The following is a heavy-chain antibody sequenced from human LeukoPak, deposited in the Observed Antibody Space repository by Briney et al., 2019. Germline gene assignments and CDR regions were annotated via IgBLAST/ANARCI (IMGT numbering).Heavy chain of an antibody. CDR3: ATDPHIAVAGTYVDY. V-gene: IGHV1-69-2*01. J-gene: IGHJ4*02. D-gene: IGHD6-19*01. Sequence: WASVKVSCKVSGYTFTDYYMHWVQQAPGKGLEWMGLVDPEDGETIHAEKFQGRVTITADTSTDTACMELSSLRSGDTAVYYCATDPHIAVAGTYVDYWGQGTLVTVSS. CDR1: GYTFTDYY. CDR2: VDPEDGET.